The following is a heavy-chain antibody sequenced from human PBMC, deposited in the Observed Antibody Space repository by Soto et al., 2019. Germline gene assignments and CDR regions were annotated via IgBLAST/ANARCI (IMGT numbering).Heavy chain of an antibody. CDR2: IYSGGST. CDR3: ARGLSRWEYYYYGMDV. D-gene: IGHD3-16*02. Sequence: EVQLVESGGGLIQPGGSLRLSCAASGFTVSSNYMSWVRRAPGKGLEWVSVIYSGGSTYYADSVKGRFTISRDNSKNKLYLQMNSLRAEDTAVYYCARGLSRWEYYYYGMDVWGQGTTVTVYS. J-gene: IGHJ6*02. CDR1: GFTVSSNY. V-gene: IGHV3-53*01.